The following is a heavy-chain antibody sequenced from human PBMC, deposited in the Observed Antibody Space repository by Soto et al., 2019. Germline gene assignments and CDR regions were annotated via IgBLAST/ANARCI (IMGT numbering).Heavy chain of an antibody. D-gene: IGHD5-18*01. V-gene: IGHV4-31*03. J-gene: IGHJ4*02. Sequence: QVQLQESGPGLVKPSQTLSLTCTVSGGSISSGGYYWSWIRQHPGKGLEWIGYIYYSRSTYYNPSLKSRVTISVDTSKNQCSLKLSSVTAADTAVYYCARSGYSYGPNPLLYWGQGTLVTVSS. CDR1: GGSISSGGYY. CDR2: IYYSRST. CDR3: ARSGYSYGPNPLLY.